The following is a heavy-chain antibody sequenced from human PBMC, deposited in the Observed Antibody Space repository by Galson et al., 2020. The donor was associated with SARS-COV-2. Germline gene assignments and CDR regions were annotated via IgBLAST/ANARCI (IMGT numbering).Heavy chain of an antibody. V-gene: IGHV3-23*01. J-gene: IGHJ4*02. D-gene: IGHD4-17*01. CDR2: ISKSSHAT. CDR1: GFSLGNYA. CDR3: AKEFRTTTVVARGGFDS. Sequence: GGSLRLSCVASGFSLGNYAMSWVRKAPGKGLEWVSGISKSSHATDYADSVKGRFTISRDNSKATLYLQMSSLRSDDTAKYYCAKEFRTTTVVARGGFDSWGQGTLVTVSS.